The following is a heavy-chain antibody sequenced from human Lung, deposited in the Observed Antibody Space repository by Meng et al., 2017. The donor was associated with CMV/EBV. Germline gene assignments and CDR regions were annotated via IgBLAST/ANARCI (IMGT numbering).Heavy chain of an antibody. Sequence: GGSXRLXCAASGFTFSNYWIHWVRQAPGKGLEWVSRINTDGSSTAYADSVKGRFTISRDNAKNTVFLHISSVRAEDTAVFYCARDPVRGDLDYWGHGTLVTVSS. CDR1: GFTFSNYW. CDR2: INTDGSST. CDR3: ARDPVRGDLDY. J-gene: IGHJ4*01. V-gene: IGHV3-74*01. D-gene: IGHD3-10*01.